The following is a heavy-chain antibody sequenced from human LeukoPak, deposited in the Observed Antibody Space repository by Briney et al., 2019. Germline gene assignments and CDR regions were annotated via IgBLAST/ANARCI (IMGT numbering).Heavy chain of an antibody. J-gene: IGHJ6*03. CDR3: ARDRCSGSYGSCYYYYYYMDV. D-gene: IGHD1-26*01. Sequence: GSLRLSCAASGFTFSSYSVNWVRQVPGKGLEWVSSISSSSSYIYYADSVKGRFTISRDNAKNSLYLQMNSLRAEDTAVYYCARDRCSGSYGSCYYYYYYMDVWGKGTTVTVSS. CDR2: ISSSSSYI. CDR1: GFTFSSYS. V-gene: IGHV3-21*01.